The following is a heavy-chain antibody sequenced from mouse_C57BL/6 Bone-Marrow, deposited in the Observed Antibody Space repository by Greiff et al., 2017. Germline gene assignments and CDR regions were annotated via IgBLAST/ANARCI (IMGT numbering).Heavy chain of an antibody. CDR2: IYPRSGNT. J-gene: IGHJ2*01. Sequence: VKLMESGAELARPGASVKLSCKASGYTFTSYGISWVKQRTGQGLEWIGEIYPRSGNTYYNEKFKGKATLTADKSSSTAYMELRSLTSEDSAVYFCARPYYYGSSPFDYWGQGTTLTVSS. D-gene: IGHD1-1*01. CDR1: GYTFTSYG. V-gene: IGHV1-81*01. CDR3: ARPYYYGSSPFDY.